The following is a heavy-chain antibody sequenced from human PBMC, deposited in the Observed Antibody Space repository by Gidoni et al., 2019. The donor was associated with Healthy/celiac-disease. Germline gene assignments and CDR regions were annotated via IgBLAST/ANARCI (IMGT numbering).Heavy chain of an antibody. D-gene: IGHD1-26*01. J-gene: IGHJ3*02. CDR2: IIPIFGTA. Sequence: QVQLVQSGAAVKKPGSSVKVSCQASGGTFSRYAISWVRQAPGQGLEWMGGIIPIFGTANYAQKFQGRVTITADESTSTAYMELSSLRSEDTAVYYCARDILVGARFGSFDIWGQGTMVTVSS. CDR3: ARDILVGARFGSFDI. V-gene: IGHV1-69*01. CDR1: GGTFSRYA.